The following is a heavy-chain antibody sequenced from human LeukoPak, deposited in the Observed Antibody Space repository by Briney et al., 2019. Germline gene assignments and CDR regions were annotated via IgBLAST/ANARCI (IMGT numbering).Heavy chain of an antibody. CDR3: TTVHGAGPVNFDY. Sequence: PGGSLRLSCTASGFTFSSVWMTWVRQAPGKGLEWVGRIKSRTDGETTDYAAPVKGRLSISRDDSENTLYLQMNSLKNEDTAVYFCTTVHGAGPVNFDYWGQGSLVTVSS. D-gene: IGHD3-16*01. CDR1: GFTFSSVW. V-gene: IGHV3-15*01. J-gene: IGHJ4*02. CDR2: IKSRTDGETT.